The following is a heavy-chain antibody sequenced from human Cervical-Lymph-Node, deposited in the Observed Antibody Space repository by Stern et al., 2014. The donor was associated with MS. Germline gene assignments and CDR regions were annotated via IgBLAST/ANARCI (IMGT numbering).Heavy chain of an antibody. CDR3: ARDSSKGGSNY. CDR2: IWFDGSKK. D-gene: IGHD2-2*01. J-gene: IGHJ4*02. V-gene: IGHV3-33*01. Sequence: VQLVESGGGVVQPGGSLRLACAASGFTLSNYGMHWVRQAPGKGLEWVAVIWFDGSKKYYADSVKGRFTISRENTKNTLYLQMNSLKTEDTAVYYCARDSSKGGSNYWGQGTLVTVSS. CDR1: GFTLSNYG.